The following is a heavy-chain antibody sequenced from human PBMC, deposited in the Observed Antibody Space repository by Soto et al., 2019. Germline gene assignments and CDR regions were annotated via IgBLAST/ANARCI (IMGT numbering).Heavy chain of an antibody. CDR3: ARLWFGELFYYYYYMDV. V-gene: IGHV4-59*08. J-gene: IGHJ6*03. CDR2: IYYSGST. CDR1: GGSISSYY. D-gene: IGHD3-10*01. Sequence: PSETLSLTCTVSGGSISSYYWSWIRQPPGKGLEWIGYIYYSGSTNYNPSIKSRVTISVDTSKNQFSLKLSTVTAADMAVYYFARLWFGELFYYYYYMDVWGKGTTVTVS.